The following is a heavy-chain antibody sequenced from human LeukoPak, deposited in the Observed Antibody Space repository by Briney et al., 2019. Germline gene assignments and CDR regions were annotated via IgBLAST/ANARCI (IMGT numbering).Heavy chain of an antibody. CDR2: IIPIFGAA. V-gene: IGHV1-69*13. Sequence: SVKVSCKASGGTFSSYAISWVRQAPGQGLEWMGGIIPIFGAANYAQKFQGRVTITADESTSTAYMELSSLRSEDTAVYYCARGASGESYCDFWSGYFYGMDVWGQGTTVTVSS. J-gene: IGHJ6*02. CDR3: ARGASGESYCDFWSGYFYGMDV. CDR1: GGTFSSYA. D-gene: IGHD3-3*01.